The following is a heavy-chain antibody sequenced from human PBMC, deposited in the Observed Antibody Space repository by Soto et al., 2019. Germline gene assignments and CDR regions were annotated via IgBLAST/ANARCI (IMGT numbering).Heavy chain of an antibody. Sequence: SVKVSCKASGFTFTSSAMQWVRQARGQRLEWIGWIVVGSGNTNYAQKFQERVTITRDMSTSTAYMELSSLRSEDTAVYYCAALPYYDILTGYSLAEFDYWGQGTLVTVSS. CDR3: AALPYYDILTGYSLAEFDY. J-gene: IGHJ4*02. V-gene: IGHV1-58*02. D-gene: IGHD3-9*01. CDR2: IVVGSGNT. CDR1: GFTFTSSA.